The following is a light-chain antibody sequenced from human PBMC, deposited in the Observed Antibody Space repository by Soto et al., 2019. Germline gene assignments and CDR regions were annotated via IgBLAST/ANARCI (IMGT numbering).Light chain of an antibody. CDR3: QQYGHSPLT. CDR2: GTS. J-gene: IGKJ4*01. V-gene: IGKV3-20*01. Sequence: EIVLTQSPGTLFLSPGERATISCRASQTIKTKSLAWYQQKPGQAPRMLIYGTSSRPTNIPDRFSASGSGTDFTLTISRLEPDDFAVYYCQQYGHSPLTFGGGTKVEIK. CDR1: QTIKTKS.